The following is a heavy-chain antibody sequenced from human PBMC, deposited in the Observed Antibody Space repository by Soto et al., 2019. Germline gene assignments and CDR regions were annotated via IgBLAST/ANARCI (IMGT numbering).Heavy chain of an antibody. CDR3: AREGGMTTVTIDDACDI. CDR1: GGSISSGGYY. D-gene: IGHD4-17*01. Sequence: QVQLQESGPGLVKPSQTLSLTCTVSGGSISSGGYYWSWIRQHPGKGLEWIGYIYYSGSTYYNPSLKSRVTISVDTSKNQFSLKLSSVTAADTAVYYCAREGGMTTVTIDDACDIWGQGTMVTVSS. V-gene: IGHV4-31*03. CDR2: IYYSGST. J-gene: IGHJ3*02.